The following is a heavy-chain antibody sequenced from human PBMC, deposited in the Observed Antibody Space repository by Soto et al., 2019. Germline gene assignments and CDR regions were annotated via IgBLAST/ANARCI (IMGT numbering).Heavy chain of an antibody. J-gene: IGHJ4*02. V-gene: IGHV5-10-1*01. CDR3: AKAFPPYYGSGSSYYFTF. CDR2: IDPSDSYT. D-gene: IGHD3-10*01. CDR1: GYSFTSYW. Sequence: GEPLKIYCKGSGYSFTSYWISWVRQMPGKGLEWMGRIDPSDSYTNYSPSFQGHVTISRDNSKNTLYLQLNSLRAEDTAIYYCAKAFPPYYGSGSSYYFTFWGQGTLVTVSS.